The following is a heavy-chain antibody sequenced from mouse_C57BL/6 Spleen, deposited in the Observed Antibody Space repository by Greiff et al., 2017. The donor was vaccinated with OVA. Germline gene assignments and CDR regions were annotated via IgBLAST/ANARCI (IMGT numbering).Heavy chain of an antibody. CDR3: AREGETGTYYFDY. V-gene: IGHV1-52*01. J-gene: IGHJ2*01. D-gene: IGHD4-1*01. Sequence: VQRVESGAELVRPGSSVKLSCKASGYTFTSYWMHWVKQRPIQGLEWIGNIDPSDSETHYNQKFKDKATLTVDKSSSTAYMQLSSLTSEDSAVYYCAREGETGTYYFDYWGQGTTLTVSS. CDR2: IDPSDSET. CDR1: GYTFTSYW.